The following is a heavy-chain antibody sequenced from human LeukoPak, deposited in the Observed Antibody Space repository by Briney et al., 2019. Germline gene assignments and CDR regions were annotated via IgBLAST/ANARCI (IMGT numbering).Heavy chain of an antibody. D-gene: IGHD1-26*01. V-gene: IGHV4-59*01. CDR1: GGSISSYY. Sequence: SETLSLTRTVSGGSISSYYWSWIRQPPGKGLEWIGYIYYSGSTNYNPSLKSRVTISVDTSKNQFSLKLSSVTAADTAVYYCARGGSYYFIAFDIWGQGTMVTVSS. CDR3: ARGGSYYFIAFDI. CDR2: IYYSGST. J-gene: IGHJ3*02.